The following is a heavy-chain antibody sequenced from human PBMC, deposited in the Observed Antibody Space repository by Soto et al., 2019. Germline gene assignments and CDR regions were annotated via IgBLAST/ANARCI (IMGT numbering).Heavy chain of an antibody. V-gene: IGHV3-33*01. CDR2: IWYDGSNK. J-gene: IGHJ4*02. Sequence: GGSLRLSCAASGFTFSSYGMHWVRQAPGKGLEWVAVIWYDGSNKYYADSVKGRFTISRDNSKNTLYLQMNSLRAEDTAVYYCARDQDGYNFFYYWGQGTLVTVS. CDR3: ARDQDGYNFFYY. CDR1: GFTFSSYG. D-gene: IGHD5-12*01.